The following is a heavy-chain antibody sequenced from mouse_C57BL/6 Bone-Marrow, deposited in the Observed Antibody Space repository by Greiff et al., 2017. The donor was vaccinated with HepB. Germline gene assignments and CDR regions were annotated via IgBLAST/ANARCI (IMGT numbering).Heavy chain of an antibody. Sequence: QVQLQQSGPGLVAPSQSLSITCTVSGFSLTSYAISWVRQPPGKGLEWLGVIWTGGGTNYNSALKYRLSISKDNSKSQVFLKMNSLQTDDTASYYFARDEGVTTVVAKGYWYFDVWGTGTTVTVSS. CDR2: IWTGGGT. D-gene: IGHD1-1*01. J-gene: IGHJ1*03. CDR1: GFSLTSYA. V-gene: IGHV2-9-1*01. CDR3: ARDEGVTTVVAKGYWYFDV.